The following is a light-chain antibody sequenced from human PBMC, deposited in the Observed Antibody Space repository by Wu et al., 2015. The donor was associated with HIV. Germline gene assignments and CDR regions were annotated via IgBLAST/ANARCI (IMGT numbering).Light chain of an antibody. CDR2: GAS. CDR1: QTVTSDY. Sequence: EVVLTQSPGTLSLSPGERATLSCRSSQTVTSDYLAWYQHKPGQAPRLLIYGASSRATGISDRFSGSGSGTDFTLTINSLEPEDFALYYCQQRNKWPFTFGPGTKVDIK. J-gene: IGKJ3*01. CDR3: QQRNKWPFT. V-gene: IGKV3D-20*02.